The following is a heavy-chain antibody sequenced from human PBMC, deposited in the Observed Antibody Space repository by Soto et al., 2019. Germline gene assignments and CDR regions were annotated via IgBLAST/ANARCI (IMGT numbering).Heavy chain of an antibody. Sequence: PSETLSLTFTVSGDSISSHYWSWIRQPPGKGLEWIGFGSTKYNPSLKSRIRISVDTSKNQFSLNLTSATAADTAVYYCARVSTSASGSYYTLDYWGQGTLVTVSS. CDR1: GDSISSHY. V-gene: IGHV4-59*11. J-gene: IGHJ4*02. CDR3: ARVSTSASGSYYTLDY. D-gene: IGHD3-10*01. CDR2: GST.